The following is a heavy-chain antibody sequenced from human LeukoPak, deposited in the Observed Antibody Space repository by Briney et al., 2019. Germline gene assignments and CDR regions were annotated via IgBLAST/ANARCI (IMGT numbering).Heavy chain of an antibody. J-gene: IGHJ4*02. CDR2: IHSSGNT. Sequence: PSETLSLTCTVSGASISAYYWSWIRQPAGKGLEWMGLIHSSGNTNYNPSLQERVTVSRDTSKNQVSLQLDSVTAADTAIYYCARVDLAAPTTFWFNYWGRGPLVTVS. CDR1: GASISAYY. V-gene: IGHV4-4*07. CDR3: ARVDLAAPTTFWFNY. D-gene: IGHD6-6*01.